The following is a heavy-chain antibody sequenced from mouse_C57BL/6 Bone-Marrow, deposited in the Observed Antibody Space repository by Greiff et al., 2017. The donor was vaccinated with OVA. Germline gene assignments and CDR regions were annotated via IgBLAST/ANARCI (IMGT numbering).Heavy chain of an antibody. J-gene: IGHJ1*03. CDR2: ISDGGSYT. Sequence: EVKVVESGGGLVKPGGSLKLSCAASGFTFSSYAMSWVRQTPEKRLEWVATISDGGSYTYSPDHVKGRFTISRDNAKNNLYLQMSHLKSEDTAMYYCARSIYYGYDWYFDVWGTGTTVTVSS. V-gene: IGHV5-4*03. D-gene: IGHD2-2*01. CDR3: ARSIYYGYDWYFDV. CDR1: GFTFSSYA.